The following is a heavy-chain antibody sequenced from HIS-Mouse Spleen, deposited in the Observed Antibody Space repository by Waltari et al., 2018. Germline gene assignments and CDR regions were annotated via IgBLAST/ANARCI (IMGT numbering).Heavy chain of an antibody. CDR1: GFTFSRYG. J-gene: IGHJ4*02. CDR2: ISYDGSNK. V-gene: IGHV3-30*18. CDR3: AKVNSGSYYFDY. D-gene: IGHD1-26*01. Sequence: QVQLVESGGGVVQPGRSLRLSWAASGFTFSRYGMHWVRQAPGKGLEWVAVISYDGSNKYYADSVKGRFTISRDNSKNTLYLQMNSLRAEDTAVYYCAKVNSGSYYFDYWGQGTLVTVSS.